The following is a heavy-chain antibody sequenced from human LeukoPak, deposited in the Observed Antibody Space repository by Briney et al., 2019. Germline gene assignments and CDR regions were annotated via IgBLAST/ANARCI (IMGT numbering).Heavy chain of an antibody. CDR2: MNPNSGNT. CDR1: GYTFTSYD. D-gene: IGHD3-9*01. V-gene: IGHV1-8*01. Sequence: ASVKVSCKASGYTFTSYDINWVRQATGQGLEWMGWMNPNSGNTGYAQKFQGRVTMTRNTSISTAYMELSSLRSEDTAVYYCAKDGGYDILTGYYGFDYWGQGTLVTVSS. CDR3: AKDGGYDILTGYYGFDY. J-gene: IGHJ4*02.